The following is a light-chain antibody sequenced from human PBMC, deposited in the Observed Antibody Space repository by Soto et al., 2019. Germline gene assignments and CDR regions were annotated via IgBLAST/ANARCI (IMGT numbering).Light chain of an antibody. CDR1: SSNVGSNN. CDR2: SND. V-gene: IGLV1-44*01. Sequence: QSVLTQPPSASGTPGQRVTISCSGSSSNVGSNNVNWYQQLPGTAPKVLIYSNDQRPSGVPDRFSGSKSGTSACLAISGLQPVDEADYYCTAWDDSVKGRVFGGGTKLTVL. J-gene: IGLJ3*02. CDR3: TAWDDSVKGRV.